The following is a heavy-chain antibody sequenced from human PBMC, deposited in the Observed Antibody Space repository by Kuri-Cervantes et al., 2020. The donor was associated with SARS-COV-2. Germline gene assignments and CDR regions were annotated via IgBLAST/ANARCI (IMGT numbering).Heavy chain of an antibody. V-gene: IGHV3-30-3*01. CDR3: ARAYDFWSGYYPH. CDR1: GFTFSDYY. CDR2: ISYDGSNK. Sequence: GGSLRLSCAASGFTFSDYYMNWVRQAPGKGLEWVAVISYDGSNKYYADSVKGRFTISRDNSKNTLYLQMNSLRAEDTAVYYCARAYDFWSGYYPHWGQGTLVTVSS. J-gene: IGHJ4*02. D-gene: IGHD3-3*01.